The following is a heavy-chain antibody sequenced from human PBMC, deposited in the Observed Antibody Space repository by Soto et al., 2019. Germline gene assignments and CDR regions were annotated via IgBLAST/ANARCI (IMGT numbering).Heavy chain of an antibody. Sequence: GGSLRLSCAASGFTFGSYGMHWVRQAPGKGLEWVAVISYDGSNKYYADSVKGRFTISRDNSKNTLYLQMNSLRAEDTAVYYCAKGPDPGVSSGWYSLSYYYYGMDVWGQGTTVTVS. J-gene: IGHJ6*02. CDR1: GFTFGSYG. D-gene: IGHD6-19*01. V-gene: IGHV3-30*18. CDR3: AKGPDPGVSSGWYSLSYYYYGMDV. CDR2: ISYDGSNK.